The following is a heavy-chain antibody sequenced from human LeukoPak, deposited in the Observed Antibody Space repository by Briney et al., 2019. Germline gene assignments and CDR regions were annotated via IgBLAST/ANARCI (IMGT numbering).Heavy chain of an antibody. D-gene: IGHD3-3*01. CDR1: GFTFSSYD. J-gene: IGHJ4*02. CDR3: ARGPRNFWSGLYFDY. CDR2: IGTAGDT. Sequence: GGSLRLSCAASGFTFSSYDMHWVRQATGKGLEWVSAIGTAGDTYYPGSVKGRFTISRENAKNSLYLQMNSLRAGDTAVYYCARGPRNFWSGLYFDYWGQGTLVTVSS. V-gene: IGHV3-13*01.